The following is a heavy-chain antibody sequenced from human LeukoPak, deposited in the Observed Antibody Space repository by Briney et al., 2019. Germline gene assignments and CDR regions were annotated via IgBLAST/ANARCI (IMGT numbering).Heavy chain of an antibody. D-gene: IGHD3-10*01. CDR1: GGSISSYY. Sequence: SSETLSLTCTVSGGSISSYYWSWIRQPPGKGLEWIGYIYYSGSTNYSPSLKSRVTISVDTSKNQFSLELSSVTAADTAVYYCARHLDGSGSHDAFDIWGQGTMVTVSS. J-gene: IGHJ3*02. CDR2: IYYSGST. V-gene: IGHV4-59*08. CDR3: ARHLDGSGSHDAFDI.